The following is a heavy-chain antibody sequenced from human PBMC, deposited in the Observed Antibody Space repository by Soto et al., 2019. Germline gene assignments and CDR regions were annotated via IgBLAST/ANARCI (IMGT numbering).Heavy chain of an antibody. J-gene: IGHJ4*02. CDR3: AKPYGPLAFDY. CDR2: MKATDCTK. V-gene: IGHV3-23*01. CDR1: GFNFNLLA. D-gene: IGHD3-10*01. Sequence: EVQLLDSGGGLVQPGGSLRLSCAASGFNFNLLALTWVRQAPGKGLEWVSTMKATDCTKYYADSVTGRFTISRDSSTNTMYLQMNILRVEDTAVYYCAKPYGPLAFDYWGQGTLVTVSS.